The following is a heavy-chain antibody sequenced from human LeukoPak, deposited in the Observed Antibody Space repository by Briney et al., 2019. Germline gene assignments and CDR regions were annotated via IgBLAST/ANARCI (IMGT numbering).Heavy chain of an antibody. CDR1: GFNFNGYA. CDR3: AKASADWYFDL. Sequence: PGRSLRLSCAASGFNFNGYAMHWVRQAPGKGLEWVSGISWNSGTVAYADSVKGRFTISRDNSKKSLYLQMNSLRAEDMALYYCAKASADWYFDLWGRGTLVTVSS. J-gene: IGHJ2*01. CDR2: ISWNSGTV. V-gene: IGHV3-9*03. D-gene: IGHD2-2*01.